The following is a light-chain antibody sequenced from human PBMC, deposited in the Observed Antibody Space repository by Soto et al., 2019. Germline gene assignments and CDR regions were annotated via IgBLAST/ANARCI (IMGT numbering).Light chain of an antibody. CDR1: QGIESG. CDR2: AAS. V-gene: IGKV1-13*02. Sequence: ATRWSQSPSSLSASVGDRVTITCRASQGIESGLAWYQLKPGEAPTLLIHAASTLQSGVPSGFSGSRSGAEVSLTISSLQPEDFSTNYCQHYKSSALSFGGGTKVDI. J-gene: IGKJ4*01. CDR3: QHYKSSALS.